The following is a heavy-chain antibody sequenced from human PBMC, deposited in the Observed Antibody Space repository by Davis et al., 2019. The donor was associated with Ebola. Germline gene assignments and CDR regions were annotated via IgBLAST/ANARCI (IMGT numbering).Heavy chain of an antibody. CDR3: ARVRMYYYDSSGYP. J-gene: IGHJ5*02. CDR1: GFTFSDYY. Sequence: GESLKISCAASGFTFSDYYMNWVRQAPGKGLEWVSYISSSGSTIYYADSVKGRFTISRDNAKNSLYLQMNSLRAEDTAVYYCARVRMYYYDSSGYPWGQGTLVTVSS. D-gene: IGHD3-22*01. CDR2: ISSSGSTI. V-gene: IGHV3-11*04.